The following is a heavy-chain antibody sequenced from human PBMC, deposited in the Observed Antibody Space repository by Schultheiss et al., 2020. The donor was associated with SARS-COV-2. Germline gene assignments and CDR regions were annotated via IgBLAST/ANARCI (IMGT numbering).Heavy chain of an antibody. J-gene: IGHJ5*02. CDR2: IYWDDDK. D-gene: IGHD3-10*01. V-gene: IGHV2-5*02. CDR3: AHRQDPITMVRGGDNWFDP. Sequence: SGPTLVKPTQTLTLTCTFSGFSLSTSGVGVGWIRQPPGKALEWLALIYWDDDKRYSPSLKSRLTITKDTSKNQVVLTMTNMDPVDTATYYCAHRQDPITMVRGGDNWFDPWGQGTLVTVSS. CDR1: GFSLSTSGVG.